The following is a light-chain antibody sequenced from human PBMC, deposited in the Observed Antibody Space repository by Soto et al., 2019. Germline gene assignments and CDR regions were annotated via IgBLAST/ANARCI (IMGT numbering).Light chain of an antibody. CDR1: PDISNY. J-gene: IGKJ5*01. V-gene: IGKV1-33*01. CDR2: DAS. CDR3: QQYDNLPIT. Sequence: DIPMTQSPSSLSASVGARVTITCQSSPDISNYLKWYQHKPGKAPKLLIYDASNLETGVPSRFSGSGSGTEFTITISRLQPEDSATYYCQQYDNLPITFGQGTRLEIK.